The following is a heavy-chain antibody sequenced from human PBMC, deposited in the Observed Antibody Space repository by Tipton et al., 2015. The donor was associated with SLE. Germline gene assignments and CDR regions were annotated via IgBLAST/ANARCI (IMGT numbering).Heavy chain of an antibody. CDR2: INAGNGNT. CDR3: ARDSSGWHNWFDP. CDR1: GYTFTSYA. J-gene: IGHJ5*02. V-gene: IGHV1-3*01. D-gene: IGHD6-19*01. Sequence: QLVQSGAEVKKPGASVKVSCKASGYTFTSYAMHWVRQAPGQRLEWMGWINAGNGNTKYSQKFQGRVTITRDTSASTAYMELSSLGSEDTDVYYCARDSSGWHNWFDPWGQGTLVTVSS.